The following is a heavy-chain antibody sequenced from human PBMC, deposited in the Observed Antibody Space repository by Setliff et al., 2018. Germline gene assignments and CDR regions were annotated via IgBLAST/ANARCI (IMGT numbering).Heavy chain of an antibody. Sequence: KASETLSLTCAVSGYSISNGFYWGWIRQSPVKGLEWIGSLFDGGSAYYSPSLKSRASISLDASKNQFALKLTSATAADTAVYYCARDPGFHSGTWCLGDWGQGTQVTVSS. CDR3: ARDPGFHSGTWCLGD. D-gene: IGHD2-8*01. J-gene: IGHJ4*02. CDR2: LFDGGSA. CDR1: GYSISNGFY. V-gene: IGHV4-38-2*02.